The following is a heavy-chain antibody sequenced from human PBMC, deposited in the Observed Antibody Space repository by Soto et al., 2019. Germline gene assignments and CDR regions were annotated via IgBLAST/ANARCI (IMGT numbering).Heavy chain of an antibody. CDR2: TYYRSKWYN. J-gene: IGHJ6*02. CDR1: GDSVSSNSAA. D-gene: IGHD6-19*01. V-gene: IGHV6-1*01. Sequence: SQTLSLTCAISGDSVSSNSAAWNWIRQSPSRGLEWLGRTYYRSKWYNDYAVSVKSRITINPDTSKNQFSLQLNSVTPEDTAVYYCARSPTESSGWYRYYYGMDVWGQGTTVTVSS. CDR3: ARSPTESSGWYRYYYGMDV.